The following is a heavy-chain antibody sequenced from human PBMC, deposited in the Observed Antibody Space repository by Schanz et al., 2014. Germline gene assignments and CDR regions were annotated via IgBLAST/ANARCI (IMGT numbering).Heavy chain of an antibody. J-gene: IGHJ4*02. V-gene: IGHV1-69*08. D-gene: IGHD2-21*01. CDR3: ARDRLECGAECYSVEVFEI. Sequence: QVQLVQSEAEVKKPGSSVKVSCKASGGTFSSYTISWVRQAPGQGLEWMGIINPSGGGTSYAQRFQGRVTITADKSSDTAYMELSSLRSEDTAVYYCARDRLECGAECYSVEVFEIWGQGTLXIVSS. CDR1: GGTFSSYT. CDR2: INPSGGGT.